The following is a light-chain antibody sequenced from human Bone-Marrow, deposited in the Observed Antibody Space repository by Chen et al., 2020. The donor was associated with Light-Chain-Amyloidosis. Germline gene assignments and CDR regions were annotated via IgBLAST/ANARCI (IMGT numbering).Light chain of an antibody. J-gene: IGLJ3*02. CDR1: CSNIGSNA. Sequence: QSVLTQPPSASGTPGQRVTISCSGSCSNIGSNAENWYQQLPGTAPKLLIYSNNQRPSGVPDRFAGSNSGNTATLTISGDEAGDEADYYCQVWDRSSDRPVFGGGTKLTVL. V-gene: IGLV1-44*01. CDR3: QVWDRSSDRPV. CDR2: SNN.